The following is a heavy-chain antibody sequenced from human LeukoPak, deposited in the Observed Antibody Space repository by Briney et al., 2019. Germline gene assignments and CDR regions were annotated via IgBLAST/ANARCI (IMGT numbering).Heavy chain of an antibody. CDR1: GGSISSSSYY. V-gene: IGHV4-39*07. CDR2: IYYSGST. D-gene: IGHD4-17*01. J-gene: IGHJ5*02. CDR3: ARDTGDYVLLWFDP. Sequence: SETLSLTCTVSGGSISSSSYYWGWIRQPPGKGLEWIGSIYYSGSTYYNPSLKSRVTISVDTSKNQFSLKLSSVTAADTAVYYCARDTGDYVLLWFDPWGQGTLVTVSS.